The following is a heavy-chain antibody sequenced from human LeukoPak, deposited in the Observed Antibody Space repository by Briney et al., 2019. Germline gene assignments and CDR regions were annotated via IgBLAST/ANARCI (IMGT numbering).Heavy chain of an antibody. CDR2: IYSGGST. V-gene: IGHV3-53*01. Sequence: ETLSLTCTVSGGSISSGGHSWSWVRQAPGKGLEWVSVIYSGGSTYYADSVKGRFTISRDNSKNTLYLQMNSLRAEDTAVYYCARAWQLEHRGQGTLVTVSS. D-gene: IGHD1-1*01. CDR1: GGSISSGGHS. CDR3: ARAWQLEH. J-gene: IGHJ4*02.